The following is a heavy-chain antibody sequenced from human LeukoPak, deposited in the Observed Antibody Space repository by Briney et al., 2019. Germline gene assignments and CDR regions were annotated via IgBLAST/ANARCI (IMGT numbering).Heavy chain of an antibody. D-gene: IGHD5-18*01. Sequence: GGSLRLSCAASGFTFSSYGMHWVHQAPGKGLEWVAVISYDGSNKYYADSVKGRFTISRDNSKNTLYLQMNSLRAEDTAVYYCAKDYGTQLWSLDYWGRGTLVTVSS. CDR3: AKDYGTQLWSLDY. CDR1: GFTFSSYG. V-gene: IGHV3-30*18. J-gene: IGHJ4*02. CDR2: ISYDGSNK.